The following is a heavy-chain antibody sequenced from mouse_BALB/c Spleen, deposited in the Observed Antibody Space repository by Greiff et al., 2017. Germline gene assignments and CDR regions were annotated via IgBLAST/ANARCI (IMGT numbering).Heavy chain of an antibody. CDR1: GFSLTSYG. V-gene: IGHV2-6-7*01. J-gene: IGHJ3*01. CDR2: IWGDGST. CDR3: ARDEYDGTPWFAY. Sequence: QVQLKESGPGLVAPSQSLSITCTVSGFSLTSYGVHWVRQPPGKGLEWLGMIWGDGSTDYNSALKSRLSISKDNSKSQVFLKMNSLQTDDTARYYCARDEYDGTPWFAYWGQGTLVTVSA. D-gene: IGHD2-3*01.